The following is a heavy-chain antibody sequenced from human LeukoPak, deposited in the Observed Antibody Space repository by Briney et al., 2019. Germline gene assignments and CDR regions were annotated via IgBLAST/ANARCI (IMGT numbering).Heavy chain of an antibody. CDR1: GYTFTVYY. Sequence: ASVKISCKVSGYTFTVYYMHWVQQAPGKGLEWMGLVDPEDGETIYAEKFQGRVTITADTSTDTAYMELSSLRSEDTAVYYCATLYSGSYYEAFDIWGQGTMVTVSS. D-gene: IGHD1-26*01. CDR2: VDPEDGET. J-gene: IGHJ3*02. V-gene: IGHV1-69-2*01. CDR3: ATLYSGSYYEAFDI.